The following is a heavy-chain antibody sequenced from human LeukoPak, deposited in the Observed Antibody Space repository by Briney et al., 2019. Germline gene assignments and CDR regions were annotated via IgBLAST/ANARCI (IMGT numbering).Heavy chain of an antibody. CDR3: ARGRIEQWLFRRPSPYYFDY. V-gene: IGHV4-34*01. Sequence: SETLSLTCAVYGGSFSGYYWSWIRQPPGKGLEWIGEINHSGSTNYSPSLESRVTISVDTSKNQFSLTLSSVTAADTAVYYCARGRIEQWLFRRPSPYYFDYWGQGTLVTVSS. CDR1: GGSFSGYY. CDR2: INHSGST. D-gene: IGHD6-19*01. J-gene: IGHJ4*02.